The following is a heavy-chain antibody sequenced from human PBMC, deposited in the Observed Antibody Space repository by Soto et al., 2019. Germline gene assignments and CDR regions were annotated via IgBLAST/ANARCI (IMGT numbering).Heavy chain of an antibody. CDR2: ISGSGGST. CDR1: GFTFSSYA. V-gene: IGHV3-23*01. J-gene: IGHJ4*02. CDR3: AKDQDAHPDYYGSGSYYYY. D-gene: IGHD3-10*01. Sequence: GGSLRLSCAASGFTFSSYAMSWVRQAPGKGLEWVSAISGSGGSTYYADSVKGRFTISRDNSKNKLYLQMNSLRAEDTAVYYCAKDQDAHPDYYGSGSYYYYWGQGTLVTVSS.